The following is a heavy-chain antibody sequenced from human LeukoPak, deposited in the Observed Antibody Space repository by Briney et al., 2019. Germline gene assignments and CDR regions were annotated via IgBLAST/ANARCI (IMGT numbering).Heavy chain of an antibody. J-gene: IGHJ4*02. D-gene: IGHD1-26*01. CDR3: ASLRSTHYHFDY. V-gene: IGHV3-53*01. CDR1: GFTVSSNY. CDR2: IYSGGTT. Sequence: GGSLRLSCAASGFTVSSNYMSWVRQAPGKGLEWVSVIYSGGTTYYADSVKGRFTISRDNSKNMLYLQMNSLTAEGTAVYYCASLRSTHYHFDYWGQGTLVTVSS.